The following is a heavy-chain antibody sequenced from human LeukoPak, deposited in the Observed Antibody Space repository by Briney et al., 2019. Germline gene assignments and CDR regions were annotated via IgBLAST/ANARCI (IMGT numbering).Heavy chain of an antibody. CDR3: AKRAIETPGPDY. Sequence: PGGSPRLSRATSAFTFSSHAMSWVRQAPGKGLEWVSTMSTGGDFVYYGGAAKGRFPATRDNSKTTLYLQMNNLRGEETAIYYCAKRAIETPGPDYWGQGALVTVSS. J-gene: IGHJ4*02. D-gene: IGHD6-13*01. CDR2: MSTGGDFV. V-gene: IGHV3-23*01. CDR1: AFTFSSHA.